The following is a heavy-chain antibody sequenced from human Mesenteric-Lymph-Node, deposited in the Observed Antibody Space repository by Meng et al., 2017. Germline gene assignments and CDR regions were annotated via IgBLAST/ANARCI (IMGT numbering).Heavy chain of an antibody. CDR3: ARSSYGDDYVFDY. Sequence: GESLKISCAASGFTFSSYSVNWVRQAPGKGLEWVSSISSSSTIYYADSVKERFTITRDNAKNTLYLQMNSLRAEDTAVYYCARSSYGDDYVFDYWGQGTLVTVSS. CDR2: ISSSSTI. J-gene: IGHJ4*02. D-gene: IGHD4-17*01. V-gene: IGHV3-21*01. CDR1: GFTFSSYS.